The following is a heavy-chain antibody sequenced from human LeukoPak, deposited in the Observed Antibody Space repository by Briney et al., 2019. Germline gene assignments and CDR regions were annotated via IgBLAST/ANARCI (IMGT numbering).Heavy chain of an antibody. J-gene: IGHJ2*01. CDR1: GYSFTTYW. CDR3: ARRDYDILTGYYWDWYFDL. V-gene: IGHV5-51*01. D-gene: IGHD3-9*01. CDR2: IYPGDSDT. Sequence: GESLKISCKDSGYSFTTYWIGWVRQMPGKGLEWMGIIYPGDSDTRYSPSFQGQVTISADKSISTAYLQWSSLKASDTAMYYCARRDYDILTGYYWDWYFDLWGRGTLVTVSS.